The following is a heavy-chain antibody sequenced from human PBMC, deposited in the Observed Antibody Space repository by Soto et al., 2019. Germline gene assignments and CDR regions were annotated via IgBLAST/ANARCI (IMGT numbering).Heavy chain of an antibody. CDR1: GGTFSSYA. CDR3: ASHNATAYYYYYYGMDV. D-gene: IGHD5-18*01. Sequence: KVSCKASGGTFSSYAISWVRQAPRQGLEWMGGIIPIFGTANYAQKFQGRVTITADESTSTAYMELSSLRSEDTAVYYCASHNATAYYYYYYGMDVWGQGTTVTVSS. CDR2: IIPIFGTA. V-gene: IGHV1-69*01. J-gene: IGHJ6*02.